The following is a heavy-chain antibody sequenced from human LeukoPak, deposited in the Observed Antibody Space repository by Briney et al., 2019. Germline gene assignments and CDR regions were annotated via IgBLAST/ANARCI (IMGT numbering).Heavy chain of an antibody. Sequence: GGSLRLSCAASGLTFSSYGMSWVRQAPGKGLEWVSSISDTGGNTYYADSVKGRFTISRDNSKNTLYLQMNSLRAEDTAVYYCEGAVSGTSLGYWGQGTLVTVSS. V-gene: IGHV3-23*01. J-gene: IGHJ4*02. CDR1: GLTFSSYG. CDR3: EGAVSGTSLGY. CDR2: ISDTGGNT. D-gene: IGHD6-19*01.